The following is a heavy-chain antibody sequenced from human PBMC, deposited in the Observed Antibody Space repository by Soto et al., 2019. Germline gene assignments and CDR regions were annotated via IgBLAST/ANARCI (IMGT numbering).Heavy chain of an antibody. D-gene: IGHD3-16*02. CDR3: ARDRLGELSSDS. J-gene: IGHJ4*02. CDR1: GFTFSSYS. CDR2: ISSSSSYI. V-gene: IGHV3-21*01. Sequence: EVQLVESGGGLVKPGGSLRLSCAASGFTFSSYSMNWVRQAPGKGLEWVSSISSSSSYIYYADSVKGRFTISRDNAKNSLYLQMTRLSAEDTAVYYCARDRLGELSSDSWGQGTLVTVSS.